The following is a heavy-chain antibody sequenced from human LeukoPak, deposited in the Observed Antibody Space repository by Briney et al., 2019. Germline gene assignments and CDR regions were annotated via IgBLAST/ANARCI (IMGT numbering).Heavy chain of an antibody. J-gene: IGHJ6*04. CDR2: ISYDGSNK. CDR1: GFTFSSYA. V-gene: IGHV3-30*04. CDR3: ARDTYLPLAGTLRYYYYGMDV. D-gene: IGHD6-19*01. Sequence: GGSLRLSCAASGFTFSSYAMHWVRQAPGKGLEWVAVISYDGSNKYYADSVKGRFTISRDNSKNTLYLQMNSLRAEDTAVYYCARDTYLPLAGTLRYYYYGMDVWGKGTTVTVSS.